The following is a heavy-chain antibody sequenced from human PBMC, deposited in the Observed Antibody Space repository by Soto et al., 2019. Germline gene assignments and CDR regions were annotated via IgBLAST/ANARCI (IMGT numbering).Heavy chain of an antibody. Sequence: GGSLRLSCAASGFTFSSYAMSWARQAPGRGLEWVSSISNSGGSTYHADSVKGRFTISRDDSEKTLYLQMNSLRVEDAAIYFCAQGKISTTGLNYWGQGTLVTVSS. V-gene: IGHV3-23*01. D-gene: IGHD1-1*01. CDR2: ISNSGGST. J-gene: IGHJ4*02. CDR1: GFTFSSYA. CDR3: AQGKISTTGLNY.